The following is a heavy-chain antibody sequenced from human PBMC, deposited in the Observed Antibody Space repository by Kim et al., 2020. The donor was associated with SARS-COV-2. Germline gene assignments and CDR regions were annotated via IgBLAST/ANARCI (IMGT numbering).Heavy chain of an antibody. D-gene: IGHD3-3*01. CDR3: ARDQGVETLRGYYYGMDV. CDR2: IYSGGST. V-gene: IGHV3-53*01. CDR1: GFTVSSNY. Sequence: GGSLRLSCAASGFTVSSNYMSWVRQAPGKGLEWVSVIYSGGSTYYADSVKGRFTISRDNSKNTLYLQMNSLRAEDTAVYYCARDQGVETLRGYYYGMDVWGQGTTVTVSS. J-gene: IGHJ6*02.